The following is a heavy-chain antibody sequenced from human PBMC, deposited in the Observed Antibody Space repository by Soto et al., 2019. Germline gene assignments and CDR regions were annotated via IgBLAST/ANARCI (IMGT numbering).Heavy chain of an antibody. J-gene: IGHJ4*02. CDR2: IYASRAT. CDR3: ARSHSFDGSIYHYYFDF. V-gene: IGHV4-59*01. D-gene: IGHD3-3*02. Sequence: TSETLSLTCTVSGGPIGSFYWSWIRQSPGGTLEWIGYIYASRATTYNPSLESRITMSVDIPNNEFSLDLTSVTAADTAVYYCARSHSFDGSIYHYYFDFWGQGTLVTVSS. CDR1: GGPIGSFY.